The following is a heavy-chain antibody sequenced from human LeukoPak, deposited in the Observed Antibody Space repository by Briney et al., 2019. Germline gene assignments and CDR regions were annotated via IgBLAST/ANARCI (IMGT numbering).Heavy chain of an antibody. J-gene: IGHJ5*02. CDR1: GFTFSTYS. D-gene: IGHD6-19*01. V-gene: IGHV3-53*01. CDR3: ARDASSGWSSGWFDP. CDR2: IYCGGST. Sequence: GGSLRLSCAASGFTFSTYSMNWVRQAPGKGLEWVAVIYCGGSTYYADSVKGRFTISGDNSKNTLYLQMSSLRAEDTAVYYCARDASSGWSSGWFDPWGQGTLVTVCS.